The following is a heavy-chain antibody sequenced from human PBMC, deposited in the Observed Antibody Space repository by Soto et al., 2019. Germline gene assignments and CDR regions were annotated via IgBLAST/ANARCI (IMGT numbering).Heavy chain of an antibody. D-gene: IGHD5-12*01. Sequence: PGGSLRLSCTASGFTFSEYSMSWVRQAPGKGLEWVSSITHSGTYVYYADSVKGRFTISRDSASNSLFLQMTSLRAEDTAVYHCARVRGNDWYSDYWGQGTLVTVSS. V-gene: IGHV3-21*01. J-gene: IGHJ4*02. CDR1: GFTFSEYS. CDR3: ARVRGNDWYSDY. CDR2: ITHSGTYV.